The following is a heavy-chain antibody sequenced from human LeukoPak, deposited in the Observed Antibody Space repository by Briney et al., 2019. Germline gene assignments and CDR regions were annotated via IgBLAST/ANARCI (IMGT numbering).Heavy chain of an antibody. CDR3: ARDPEDILTGYYLDY. J-gene: IGHJ4*02. CDR2: ISSSSSYI. D-gene: IGHD3-9*01. Sequence: GGSLRLSCAASGFTFSSYSMNWVRQAPGRGLEWVSSISSSSSYIYYADSVKGRFTISRDNAKNSLYLQMNGLRAEDTAVYYCARDPEDILTGYYLDYWGQGTLVTVSS. CDR1: GFTFSSYS. V-gene: IGHV3-21*01.